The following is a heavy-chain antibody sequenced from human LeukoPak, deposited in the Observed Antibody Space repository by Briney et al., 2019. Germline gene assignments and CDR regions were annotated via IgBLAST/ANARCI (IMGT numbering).Heavy chain of an antibody. CDR3: ARGYYDSSGITDY. CDR1: GFTFSTYS. D-gene: IGHD3-22*01. J-gene: IGHJ4*02. Sequence: GGSLRLSCAASGFTFSTYSMNWVRQAPGKGLEWVSSISSSSSYIYYADSVKGRFTISRDNAKNSLYLQMNSLRAEDTAVYYCARGYYDSSGITDYWGQGTLVTVSS. CDR2: ISSSSSYI. V-gene: IGHV3-21*01.